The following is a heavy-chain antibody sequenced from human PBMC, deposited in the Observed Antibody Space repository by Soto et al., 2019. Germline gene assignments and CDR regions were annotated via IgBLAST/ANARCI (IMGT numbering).Heavy chain of an antibody. CDR2: IWRDGSNE. CDR1: GFTFSHYA. D-gene: IGHD3-10*01. V-gene: IGHV3-33*01. Sequence: QVQLVESGGGVVQPGRSLRLSCAASGFTFSHYAMHWARQAPGKGLEWVAVIWRDGSNENYADSVRGRFTISRDNPKNTLYLQMNSLRAEDTAVYYCARDYGSAPWDYWGQGALVTVSS. J-gene: IGHJ4*02. CDR3: ARDYGSAPWDY.